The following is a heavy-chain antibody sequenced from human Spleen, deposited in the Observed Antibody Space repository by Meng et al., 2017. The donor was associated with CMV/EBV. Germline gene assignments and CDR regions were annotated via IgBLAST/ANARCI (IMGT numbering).Heavy chain of an antibody. Sequence: GESLKISCAASGFTFSSYAMHWVRQAPGKGLEWVAVTSYDGNKKNYGDSVKGRFTISRANSKNTLYLQMNGLRAEDTAAYYCAKDRSGWVDDAFDIWGQGTMVTVSS. CDR3: AKDRSGWVDDAFDI. CDR2: TSYDGNKK. V-gene: IGHV3-30-3*01. CDR1: GFTFSSYA. D-gene: IGHD6-19*01. J-gene: IGHJ3*02.